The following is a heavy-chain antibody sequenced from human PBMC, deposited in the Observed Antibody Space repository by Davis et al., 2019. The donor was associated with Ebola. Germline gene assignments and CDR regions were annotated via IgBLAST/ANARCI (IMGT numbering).Heavy chain of an antibody. Sequence: AASVKVSCKASGYTFTSYYMHWVRQAPGQGLEWMGLINPSGGSTSYAQKFQGRVTMTRDTSTSTVYMELRSLRSDDTAVYYCASTMTTVTTGWFDPWGQGTLVTVSS. J-gene: IGHJ5*02. CDR3: ASTMTTVTTGWFDP. D-gene: IGHD4-17*01. V-gene: IGHV1-46*01. CDR2: INPSGGST. CDR1: GYTFTSYY.